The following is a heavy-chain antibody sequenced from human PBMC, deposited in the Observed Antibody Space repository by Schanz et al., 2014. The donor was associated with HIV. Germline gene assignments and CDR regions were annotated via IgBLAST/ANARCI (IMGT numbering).Heavy chain of an antibody. Sequence: QVQLLESGGGVVQPGRSLRLSCAASGFTFSSYAMHWVRQAPGKGLEWVTVISNDGSNKYYTDSVKGRFTISRDNSKNTLYLQMNSLRAEDTAVYYCARMEQLIIGYYYGMDVWGQGTTVTVSS. V-gene: IGHV3-30-3*01. CDR3: ARMEQLIIGYYYGMDV. CDR1: GFTFSSYA. J-gene: IGHJ6*02. CDR2: ISNDGSNK. D-gene: IGHD3-16*01.